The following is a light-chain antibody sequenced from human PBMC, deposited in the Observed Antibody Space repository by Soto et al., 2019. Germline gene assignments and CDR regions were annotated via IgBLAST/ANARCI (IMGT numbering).Light chain of an antibody. CDR1: RDDIGAYDY. CDR3: NSYTNSSAVV. CDR2: EVT. J-gene: IGLJ2*01. Sequence: QSALTQXASVSGSPGQSITISCAGTRDDIGAYDYVSWYQQHPGNAPKLLVYEVTNRPSGVSDRFSGSKSGNTASLTISGIQAEDEADYYCNSYTNSSAVVFGGGT. V-gene: IGLV2-14*01.